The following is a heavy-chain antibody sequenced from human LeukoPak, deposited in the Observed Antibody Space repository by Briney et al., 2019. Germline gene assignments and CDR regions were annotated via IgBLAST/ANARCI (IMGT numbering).Heavy chain of an antibody. J-gene: IGHJ4*02. CDR1: GFTFSSYG. D-gene: IGHD5-18*01. CDR2: ISGSGGST. Sequence: PGGSLRLSCAASGFTFSSYGMHWVRQAPGKGLEWVSAISGSGGSTYYADSVKGRFTISRDNSKNTLYLQMNSLRAEDTAVYYCAKGYSYGYANFDYWGQGTLVTVSS. CDR3: AKGYSYGYANFDY. V-gene: IGHV3-23*01.